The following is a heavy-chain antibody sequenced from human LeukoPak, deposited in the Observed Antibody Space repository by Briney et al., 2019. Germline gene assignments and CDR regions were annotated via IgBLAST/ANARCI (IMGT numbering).Heavy chain of an antibody. Sequence: PSETLSLTCAVYGGSFSGYYWSWIRQPPGKGLEWIGETNHSGSTNYNPSLKSRVTISVDTPKNQFSLKLSSVTAADTAVYYCAIRIAAAGPGRYYYGMDVWGQGTAVTVSS. CDR1: GGSFSGYY. CDR3: AIRIAAAGPGRYYYGMDV. J-gene: IGHJ6*02. D-gene: IGHD6-13*01. V-gene: IGHV4-34*01. CDR2: TNHSGST.